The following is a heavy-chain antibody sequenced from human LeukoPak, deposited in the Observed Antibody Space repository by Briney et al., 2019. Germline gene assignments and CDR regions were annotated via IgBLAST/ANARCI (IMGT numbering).Heavy chain of an antibody. V-gene: IGHV3-9*03. CDR2: ISWNSGSI. D-gene: IGHD5-18*01. J-gene: IGHJ3*02. CDR3: AKDKYSYGDNDAFDI. Sequence: GGSLRLSCAASGFTFDDYAMHWVRQAPGQGLEWVSGISWNSGSIGYADSVKGRFTISRDNAKNSLYLQMNGLRAEDMALYYCAKDKYSYGDNDAFDIWGQGTMVTVSS. CDR1: GFTFDDYA.